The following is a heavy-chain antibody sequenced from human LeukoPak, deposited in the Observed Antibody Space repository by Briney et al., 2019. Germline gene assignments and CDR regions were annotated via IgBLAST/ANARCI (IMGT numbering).Heavy chain of an antibody. CDR3: ASRYCSSTSCPPSGAFDI. J-gene: IGHJ3*02. D-gene: IGHD2-2*01. CDR1: GFTFSSYG. Sequence: GGSLRLSCAASGFTFSSYGMHWVRQAPGKGLEWVAFIRYDGSNKYYADSVKGRFTISRDNSKNTLYLQMNSLRAEDTAVYYCASRYCSSTSCPPSGAFDIWGQGTMVTVSS. V-gene: IGHV3-30*02. CDR2: IRYDGSNK.